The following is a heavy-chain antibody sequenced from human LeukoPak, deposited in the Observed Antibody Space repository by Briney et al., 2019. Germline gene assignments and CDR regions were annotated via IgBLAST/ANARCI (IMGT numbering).Heavy chain of an antibody. CDR1: GGAISTSRYY. CDR3: VAAPRLVMSDFSSVAHYMDV. J-gene: IGHJ6*03. CDR2: IYYSGSGDSGSA. Sequence: SETLSLTCSVTGGAISTSRYYWGWIRQPPGQGLEWIGSIYYSGSGDSGSADYNPSLKSRVTTSLDASKNQVSLKVTSVTAADSAVYFRVAAPRLVMSDFSSVAHYMDVWGKGTTVIVSS. V-gene: IGHV4-39*01. D-gene: IGHD3/OR15-3a*01.